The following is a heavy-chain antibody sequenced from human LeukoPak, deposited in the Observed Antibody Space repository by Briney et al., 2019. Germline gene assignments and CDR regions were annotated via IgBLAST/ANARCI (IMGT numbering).Heavy chain of an antibody. D-gene: IGHD5-12*01. V-gene: IGHV3-30*18. J-gene: IGHJ4*02. Sequence: PGGSLRLSCAASGFTFSSYGMHWVRQAPGKGLEWVAVISYDGSNKYYADSVKGRFTISRDNFKNTLYLQMNSLRAEDTAVYYCAKVPIPVATTYYFGYWGQGTLVTVSS. CDR1: GFTFSSYG. CDR2: ISYDGSNK. CDR3: AKVPIPVATTYYFGY.